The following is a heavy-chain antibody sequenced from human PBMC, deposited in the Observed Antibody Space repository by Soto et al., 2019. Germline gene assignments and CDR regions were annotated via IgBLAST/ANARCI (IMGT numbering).Heavy chain of an antibody. CDR3: ALITSDY. V-gene: IGHV3-15*07. CDR2: IKSKSDGEST. J-gene: IGHJ4*02. Sequence: EVQLVESGGGLVKPGGSLRISCAASGFSFNNAWMNWVRQVPGEGLEWVGRIKSKSDGESTEYAAPVKGRFTISRDDSKNTVYLQMNSLKTEDTAVYYCALITSDYWGQGTLVTVSS. CDR1: GFSFNNAW.